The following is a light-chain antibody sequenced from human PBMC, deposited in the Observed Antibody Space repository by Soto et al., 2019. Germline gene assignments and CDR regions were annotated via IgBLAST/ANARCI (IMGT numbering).Light chain of an antibody. V-gene: IGKV4-1*01. CDR3: QQYYSTPLT. CDR2: WAS. J-gene: IGKJ4*01. CDR1: QSVLYSSNNKNY. Sequence: DIVMTQSPDSLAVSLGERATINCKSSQSVLYSSNNKNYIAWYQQKAGQPPKLLVYWASTRESGVPDRFSGSGSGTDFTLTISSLQAEDVAVYYCQQYYSTPLTFGGGTEVEIK.